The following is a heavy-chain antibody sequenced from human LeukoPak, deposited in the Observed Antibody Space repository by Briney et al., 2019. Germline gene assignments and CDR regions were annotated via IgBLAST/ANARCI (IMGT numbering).Heavy chain of an antibody. V-gene: IGHV4-34*01. CDR3: ARESTMVRGLIPWFDP. D-gene: IGHD3-10*01. Sequence: SETLSLTCDVSGGSFSGNSWTWIRQPPGKGLEWIGEIHHSGSTNYRPSLKSRVTISADASKNQFSLQLNSVSAADTAVYYCARESTMVRGLIPWFDPWGQGTLVTVSS. CDR2: IHHSGST. CDR1: GGSFSGNS. J-gene: IGHJ5*02.